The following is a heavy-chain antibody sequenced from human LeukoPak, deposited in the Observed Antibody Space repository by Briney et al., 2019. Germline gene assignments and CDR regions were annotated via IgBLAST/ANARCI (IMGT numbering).Heavy chain of an antibody. CDR3: AKDRVRMYYYDRGDVFDI. CDR2: IYTSGST. Sequence: SETLSLTCTVSGGSTSSDYWGSIWEPARKGRGWVGRIYTSGSTHYNHSLKSRVTMSVDTSKNQFSLKLSSVTAADTAVYYCAKDRVRMYYYDRGDVFDIWGQGTMVTVSS. J-gene: IGHJ3*02. D-gene: IGHD3-22*01. CDR1: GGSTSSDY. V-gene: IGHV4-4*07.